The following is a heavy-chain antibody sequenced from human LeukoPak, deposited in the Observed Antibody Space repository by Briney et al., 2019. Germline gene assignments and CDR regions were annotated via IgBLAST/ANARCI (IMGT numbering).Heavy chain of an antibody. Sequence: GASVKVSCKVSGYIFTSYGISWVRQAPGQGLEWMGWISGYKGNTNYAQKFQGRVTMTTETSTSTAYVELRSLRSDGTAVYFCAREDSSGWYYFDYWGQGTLVTVSS. V-gene: IGHV1-18*04. J-gene: IGHJ4*02. CDR1: GYIFTSYG. D-gene: IGHD6-19*01. CDR3: AREDSSGWYYFDY. CDR2: ISGYKGNT.